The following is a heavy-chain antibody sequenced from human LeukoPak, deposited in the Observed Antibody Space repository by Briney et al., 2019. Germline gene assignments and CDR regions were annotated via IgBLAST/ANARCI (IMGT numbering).Heavy chain of an antibody. CDR1: EFTFSTYA. D-gene: IGHD6-19*01. CDR3: AKDGGRLPYHGMDV. J-gene: IGHJ6*02. V-gene: IGHV3-23*01. Sequence: GGSLRLSCAASEFTFSTYAMSWVRQAPGEGLEWVSAISGSGGSTFYADSVKGRFTISRDNSKNTLYLQMNSLRGEDTAVYYCAKDGGRLPYHGMDVWGQGTTVTVSS. CDR2: ISGSGGST.